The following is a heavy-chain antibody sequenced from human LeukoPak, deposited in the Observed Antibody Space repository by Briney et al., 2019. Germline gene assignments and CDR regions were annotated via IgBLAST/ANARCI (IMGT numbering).Heavy chain of an antibody. J-gene: IGHJ5*02. D-gene: IGHD6-19*01. CDR1: GGSISSSSYY. Sequence: SETLSLTCTVSGGSISSSSYYWGWIRQPPGKGLEWIGSIYYSGSTYYNPSLKSRVTISVDTSKNQFSLKLSSVTAADTAVYYCARHIRGSSSGQAYNWFDPWGQGTLVTVSS. CDR3: ARHIRGSSSGQAYNWFDP. V-gene: IGHV4-39*01. CDR2: IYYSGST.